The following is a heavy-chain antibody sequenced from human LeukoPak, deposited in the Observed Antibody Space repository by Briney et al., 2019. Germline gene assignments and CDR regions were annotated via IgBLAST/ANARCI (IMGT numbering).Heavy chain of an antibody. J-gene: IGHJ4*02. CDR3: ARDSSGIRPSPSLFDY. V-gene: IGHV1-69*13. CDR1: GGTFSSYA. CDR2: IIPIFGTA. Sequence: ASVKVSCKASGGTFSSYAISWVRQAPGQGPEWMGGIIPIFGTANYAQKFQGRVTITADESTSTAYMELSGLRSEDTAVYYCARDSSGIRPSPSLFDYWGQGTLVTVSS. D-gene: IGHD2-2*01.